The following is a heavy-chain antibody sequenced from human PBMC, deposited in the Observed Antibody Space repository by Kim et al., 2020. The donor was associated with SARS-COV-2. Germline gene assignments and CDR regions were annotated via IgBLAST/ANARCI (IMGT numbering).Heavy chain of an antibody. J-gene: IGHJ6*02. CDR1: GFTFSSYW. CDR2: INSDGSST. V-gene: IGHV3-74*01. CDR3: ARCLSGYCSSTSCFPYYYGMDV. D-gene: IGHD2-2*01. Sequence: GGSLRLSCAASGFTFSSYWMHWVRQAPGKGLVWVSRINSDGSSTSYADSVKGRFTISRDNAKNTLYLQMNSLRAEDTAVYYCARCLSGYCSSTSCFPYYYGMDVWGQGTTVTVSS.